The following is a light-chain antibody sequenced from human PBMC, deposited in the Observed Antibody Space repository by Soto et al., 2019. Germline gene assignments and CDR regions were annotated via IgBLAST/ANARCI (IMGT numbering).Light chain of an antibody. V-gene: IGLV2-14*01. CDR2: DVS. CDR1: SSDVGGYNY. CDR3: SSYTGSRYV. Sequence: QSVLTQPASVSGSPGQSITISCTGTSSDVGGYNYVSWYQQHPGKAPKLMIYDVSNRPSGVSNRFSGSKSGNTASLTISGLQAEDEADYYCSSYTGSRYVFGTGTKVTVL. J-gene: IGLJ1*01.